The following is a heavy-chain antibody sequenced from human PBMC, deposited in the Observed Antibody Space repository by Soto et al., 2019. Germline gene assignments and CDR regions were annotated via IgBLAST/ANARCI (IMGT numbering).Heavy chain of an antibody. V-gene: IGHV2-5*02. CDR2: IYWEGDE. CDR1: GFSLTTSGVG. Sequence: QITLKESGPTLVKPTQTLTLTCTFSGFSLTTSGVGVGWIRQPPGKALEWLALIYWEGDERYSPSLTNRLNITKDTSNIQVVLTITNMDPVDTATYSCVSRVTAFDYWGQGTLVTVSS. J-gene: IGHJ4*02. CDR3: VSRVTAFDY.